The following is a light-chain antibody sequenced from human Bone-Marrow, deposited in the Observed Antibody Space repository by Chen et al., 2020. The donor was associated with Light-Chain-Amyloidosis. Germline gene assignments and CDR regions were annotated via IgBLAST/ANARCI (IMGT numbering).Light chain of an antibody. CDR1: DLPTKY. V-gene: IGLV3-25*03. Sequence: SYELTQPPSVSVSPGQTARITCSGDDLPTKYAYWYQQKPGQAPVLVIHRDTERPSGISERFSGSSSGTAATLTISGVQAEDEADDLCQSADSSGTYEVIFGGGTKLTVL. J-gene: IGLJ2*01. CDR3: QSADSSGTYEVI. CDR2: RDT.